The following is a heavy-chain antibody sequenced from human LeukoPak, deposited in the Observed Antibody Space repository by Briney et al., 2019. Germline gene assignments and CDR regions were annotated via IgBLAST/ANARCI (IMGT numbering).Heavy chain of an antibody. Sequence: SETLSLTCTVSGGSISSYYWSWIRQPAGKGLEWIGRIYTSGSTNYNPSLKSRVTMSVDTSKNQFSLKLSSVTAADTAVHYCAGLAYYYGMDVWGQGTTVTVSS. CDR3: AGLAYYYGMDV. CDR2: IYTSGST. V-gene: IGHV4-4*07. CDR1: GGSISSYY. J-gene: IGHJ6*02.